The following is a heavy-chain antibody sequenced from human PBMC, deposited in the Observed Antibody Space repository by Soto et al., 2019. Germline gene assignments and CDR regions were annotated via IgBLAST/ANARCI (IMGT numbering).Heavy chain of an antibody. CDR1: GGTFSSYA. D-gene: IGHD3-22*01. V-gene: IGHV1-69*06. J-gene: IGHJ4*02. CDR2: IIPIFGTA. Sequence: AVKVSCNASGGTFSSYAISWVRQAPGQGLEWMGGIIPIFGTANHAQKFQGRVTITADKSTSTAYMELSSLRSEDTAVYYCARGGYYYDSSGYFDYWGQGTLVTGSS. CDR3: ARGGYYYDSSGYFDY.